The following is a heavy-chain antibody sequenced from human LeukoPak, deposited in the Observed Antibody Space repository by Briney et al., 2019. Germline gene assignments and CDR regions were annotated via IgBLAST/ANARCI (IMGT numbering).Heavy chain of an antibody. J-gene: IGHJ4*02. D-gene: IGHD2-2*01. CDR1: GYTFTGYY. V-gene: IGHV1-2*02. CDR3: ARMGYCSSTSCYPYFDY. Sequence: ASVKVSCKASGYTFTGYYMHWVRQAPGQGLEWMGWINPNSGGTNYAQKFQGRVTKTRDTSISTAYMELSRLRSDDTAVYYCARMGYCSSTSCYPYFDYWGQGTLVTVSS. CDR2: INPNSGGT.